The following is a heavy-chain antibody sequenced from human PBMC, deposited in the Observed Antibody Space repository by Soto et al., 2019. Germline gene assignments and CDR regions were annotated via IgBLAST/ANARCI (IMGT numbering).Heavy chain of an antibody. CDR1: GFTFSPYW. CDR3: ARDHGGWARSGFYNYGMDV. D-gene: IGHD2-15*01. CDR2: IKPDGSEK. V-gene: IGHV3-7*03. J-gene: IGHJ6*02. Sequence: EVQLVESGGGLVQPGGSLRLSCAASGFTFSPYWMSWVRQAPGKGLEWVANIKPDGSEKYYVDSVKGRFTISRDNARNSLYLQMNSLRDDDTAVYYCARDHGGWARSGFYNYGMDVWGQGTTVTVSS.